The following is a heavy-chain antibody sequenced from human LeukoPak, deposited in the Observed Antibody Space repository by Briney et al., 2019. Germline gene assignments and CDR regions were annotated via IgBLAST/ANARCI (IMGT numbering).Heavy chain of an antibody. CDR2: ISANTGNR. CDR1: GFASTTYV. CDR3: ARTVGNRADP. Sequence: GASLKVSCAASGFASTTYVSSWVRQAPGRGPEWLGWISANTGNRKAAQKFRDRLNMPTDAASQTANIYLTSLRSAATAMYIPARTVGNRADPWGQGSLVIVSP. J-gene: IGHJ5*02. V-gene: IGHV1-18*01. D-gene: IGHD1-14*01.